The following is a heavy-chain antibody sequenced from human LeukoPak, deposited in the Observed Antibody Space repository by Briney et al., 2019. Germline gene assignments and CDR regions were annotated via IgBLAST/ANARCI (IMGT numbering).Heavy chain of an antibody. CDR1: GFTFSNYG. Sequence: PGGSLRLSCAASGFTFSNYGMHWVRQAPGKGPEWVALISYDGVNKYYADSVKGRFTISRDNSKNTLYLRMNSLRVEDTALYYCAKLRELVTYYYYYGLDVWGQGTTVTVSS. CDR2: ISYDGVNK. D-gene: IGHD1-1*01. J-gene: IGHJ6*02. V-gene: IGHV3-30*18. CDR3: AKLRELVTYYYYYGLDV.